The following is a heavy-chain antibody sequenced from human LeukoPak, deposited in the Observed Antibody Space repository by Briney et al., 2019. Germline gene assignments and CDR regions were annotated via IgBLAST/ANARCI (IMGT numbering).Heavy chain of an antibody. CDR1: GFTFSSYG. Sequence: GGTLRLSCAASGFTFSSYGMSWVRQAPGKGLEWVSSISGSGGSTYYADSVKGRFTISRDNSRNTLSLQMHSLRADDTAVYYCAKDRPYISSWYGCSTPWGQGTLVTVSS. J-gene: IGHJ5*02. CDR3: AKDRPYISSWYGCSTP. CDR2: ISGSGGST. V-gene: IGHV3-23*01. D-gene: IGHD6-13*01.